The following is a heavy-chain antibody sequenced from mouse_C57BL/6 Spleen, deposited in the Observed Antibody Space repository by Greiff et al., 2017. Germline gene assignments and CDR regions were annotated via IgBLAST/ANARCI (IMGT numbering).Heavy chain of an antibody. J-gene: IGHJ3*01. CDR2: IYPGSGNT. V-gene: IGHV1-76*01. CDR1: GYTFTDYY. CDR3: ARGDGYDDGAWFAY. Sequence: QVQLKESGAELVRPGASVKLSCKASGYTFTDYYINWVKQRPGQGLEWIARIYPGSGNTYYNEKFKGKATLTAEKSSSTAYMQLSSLTSEDSAVYFCARGDGYDDGAWFAYWGQGTLVTVSA. D-gene: IGHD2-2*01.